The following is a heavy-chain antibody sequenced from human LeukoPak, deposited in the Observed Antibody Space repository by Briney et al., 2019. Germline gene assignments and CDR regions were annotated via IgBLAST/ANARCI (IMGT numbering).Heavy chain of an antibody. Sequence: AGGSLRLSCAASGFTFSSYGMSCVRQAPGKGLEWVSAISGSGGSTYYADSVKGRFTISRDNSKNTLYLQMNSLRAEDTAVYYCAKDRDYYDSSGYYFDAFDIWGQGTMVTVSS. CDR2: ISGSGGST. D-gene: IGHD3-22*01. CDR3: AKDRDYYDSSGYYFDAFDI. CDR1: GFTFSSYG. V-gene: IGHV3-23*01. J-gene: IGHJ3*02.